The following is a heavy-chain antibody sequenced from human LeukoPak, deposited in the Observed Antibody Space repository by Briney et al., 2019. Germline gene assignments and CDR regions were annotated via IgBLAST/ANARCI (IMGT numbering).Heavy chain of an antibody. D-gene: IGHD1-26*01. CDR3: TRGFRSSFSDQ. CDR2: IYYSGST. CDR1: GGSISSYY. Sequence: SETLSLTCTVSGGSISSYYWSWIRQPPGKGLEWIGYIYYSGSTNYNPSLKSRVTISVDTSKNQFSLKLSSVTAADTAVYYCTRGFRSSFSDQWGQGTLVTVSS. V-gene: IGHV4-59*12. J-gene: IGHJ4*02.